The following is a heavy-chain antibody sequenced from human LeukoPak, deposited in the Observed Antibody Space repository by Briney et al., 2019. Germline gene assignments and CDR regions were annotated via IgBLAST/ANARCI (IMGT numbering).Heavy chain of an antibody. V-gene: IGHV4-30-2*01. J-gene: IGHJ3*02. CDR2: IYHSGTT. CDR3: ARDQVHGDAFDI. CDR1: GGSISSGGYY. Sequence: PSETLSLTCTVSGGSISSGGYYWSWIRQPPGKGLEWIGCIYHSGTTYHNPSLKSRVTMSVDTSKNQFSLKLSSVTAADTAVYYCARDQVHGDAFDIWGQGTMVTVSS.